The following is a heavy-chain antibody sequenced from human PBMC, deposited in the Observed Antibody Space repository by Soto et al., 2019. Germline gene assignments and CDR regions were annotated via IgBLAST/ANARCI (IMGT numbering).Heavy chain of an antibody. D-gene: IGHD3-3*01. V-gene: IGHV1-2*02. CDR1: GYTFTGYY. Sequence: QVQLVQSGAEVKKPGASVKVSCKASGYTFTGYYMHWVRQAPGQGLEWMGWINPNSGGTNYAQKFQGRVTMTRDTSISTAYMELSRLRSDDTAVYYCARGYYDFWSGYYRGPVDYWGQGTLVTVSS. J-gene: IGHJ4*02. CDR2: INPNSGGT. CDR3: ARGYYDFWSGYYRGPVDY.